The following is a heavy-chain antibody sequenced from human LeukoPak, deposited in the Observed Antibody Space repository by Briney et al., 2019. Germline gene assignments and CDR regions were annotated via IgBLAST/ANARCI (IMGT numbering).Heavy chain of an antibody. D-gene: IGHD4-23*01. CDR1: GYTFTGYY. Sequence: ASVKVSCKASGYTFTGYYMHWVRQAPGQGLEWMGWINPNSGGTNYAQKFQGRVTMTRDTSISTAYMELSRLRSEDTAVYYCARGSSGGRTKGGFDYWGQGTLVTVSS. V-gene: IGHV1-2*02. CDR3: ARGSSGGRTKGGFDY. J-gene: IGHJ4*02. CDR2: INPNSGGT.